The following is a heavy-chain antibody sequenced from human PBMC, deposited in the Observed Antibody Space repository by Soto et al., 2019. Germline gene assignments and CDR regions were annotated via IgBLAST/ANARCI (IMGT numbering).Heavy chain of an antibody. CDR2: FFSNAEK. V-gene: IGHV2-26*01. J-gene: IGHJ2*01. CDR1: GFSLSNARMG. Sequence: QVTVKESGPVLVKPTETLTLTCTVSGFSLSNARMGVNWLHQPPGQALEWLAPFFSNAEKSYSTSLKSRLTIAKDTSTSQVVLTMTNVVPVDTATYYCERITIAASGEYWNFHLWGRDTMITVSS. CDR3: ERITIAASGEYWNFHL. D-gene: IGHD6-13*01.